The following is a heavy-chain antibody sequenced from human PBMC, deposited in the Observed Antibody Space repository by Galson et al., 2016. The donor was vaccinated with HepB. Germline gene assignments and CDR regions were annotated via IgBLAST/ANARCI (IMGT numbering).Heavy chain of an antibody. CDR1: GIPCSISG. D-gene: IGHD5-24*01. CDR2: IWSDGSSE. Sequence: SLILSCAASGIPCSISGMHWVRQAPGTGLEWVSMIWSDGSSENYADSVKGRFTIYRDNSRNTLYLQMDSLRADDTAVYYCGRDRAVRSIDPWGQGTLVTVSS. CDR3: GRDRAVRSIDP. V-gene: IGHV3-33*01. J-gene: IGHJ5*02.